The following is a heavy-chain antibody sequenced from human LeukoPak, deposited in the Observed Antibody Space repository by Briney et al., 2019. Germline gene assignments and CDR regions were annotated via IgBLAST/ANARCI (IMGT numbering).Heavy chain of an antibody. D-gene: IGHD1-26*01. Sequence: GGSLRLSCAASGFTFSDHYMDWVRQAPGKGLEWVGRSRNKANSYTTEYAASVKGRFTISRDDSKSSLYLQMNSLKTEDTAVYYCATSGSGAFDIWGQGTMVTVSS. J-gene: IGHJ3*02. CDR2: SRNKANSYTT. CDR3: ATSGSGAFDI. CDR1: GFTFSDHY. V-gene: IGHV3-72*01.